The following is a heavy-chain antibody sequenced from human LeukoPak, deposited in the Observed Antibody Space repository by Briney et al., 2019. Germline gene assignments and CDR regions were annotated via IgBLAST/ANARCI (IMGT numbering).Heavy chain of an antibody. CDR3: VKIGGRSGSRHFDH. CDR1: GYSTTNDDY. V-gene: IGHV4-38-2*01. CDR2: VHHDGTT. J-gene: IGHJ4*02. D-gene: IGHD3-16*01. Sequence: PSETLSLTCSVSGYSTTNDDYWGWLRQPPGKGLEWIASVHHDGTTFHNPSLRSRVAIYLDTSNNQCSLRLNAVTDADTAMYYCVKIGGRSGSRHFDHWGQGNLITVSS.